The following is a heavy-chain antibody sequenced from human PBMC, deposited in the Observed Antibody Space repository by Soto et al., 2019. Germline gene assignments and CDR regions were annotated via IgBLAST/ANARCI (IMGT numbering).Heavy chain of an antibody. J-gene: IGHJ5*02. CDR1: GDSISSRNHY. CDR3: ARGRGYSYGLDP. V-gene: IGHV4-30-4*01. Sequence: PSEPVSLNCTVFGDSISSRNHYWHWIRQPPGEGLEWIGFISYSGTTSYSPSLKSRLAISLDTSKNQFSLSLSSVTAADTAVYYCARGRGYSYGLDPWGQGTLVTVS. D-gene: IGHD5-18*01. CDR2: ISYSGTT.